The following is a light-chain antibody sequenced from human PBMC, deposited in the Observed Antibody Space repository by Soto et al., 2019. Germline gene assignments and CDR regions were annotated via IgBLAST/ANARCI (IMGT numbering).Light chain of an antibody. Sequence: QSALTQPASVSGSPGQAITISCTGTSSDVGGYNYVSWYQQHPGKATKLMIYDVSNRPSGVSNRFSGSKSGNTASLTISGLQAEDEADYYCSSYTSSSTLVFGGGTKLPV. J-gene: IGLJ2*01. V-gene: IGLV2-14*01. CDR2: DVS. CDR1: SSDVGGYNY. CDR3: SSYTSSSTLV.